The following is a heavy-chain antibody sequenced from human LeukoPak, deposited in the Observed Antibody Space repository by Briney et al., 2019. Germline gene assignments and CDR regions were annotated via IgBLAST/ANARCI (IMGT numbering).Heavy chain of an antibody. V-gene: IGHV3-30*02. Sequence: GGSLRLSCAASGFTFSSYGMHGVRQAPGKGLEWVAFIRYDGSNKYYADSVKGRFTISRDNSKNTLYLQMNSLRAEDTAVYYCAKGEPYYYDSSGYTPFDYWGQGTLVTVSS. CDR1: GFTFSSYG. J-gene: IGHJ4*02. CDR2: IRYDGSNK. D-gene: IGHD3-22*01. CDR3: AKGEPYYYDSSGYTPFDY.